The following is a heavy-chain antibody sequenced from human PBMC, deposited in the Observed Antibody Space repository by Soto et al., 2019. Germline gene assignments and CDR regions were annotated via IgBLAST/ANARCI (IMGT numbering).Heavy chain of an antibody. J-gene: IGHJ4*02. CDR3: AKERLTMVRGARRPHDY. D-gene: IGHD3-10*01. Sequence: EVQLLESGGGLVQPGGSLRLSCAASGFTFSSYAMSWVRQAPGKGLEWVSAISGSGGSTYYADSVKGRFTISRDNSKNTLYLQMNSLRAEDTAVYYCAKERLTMVRGARRPHDYWGQGTLVTVSS. V-gene: IGHV3-23*01. CDR2: ISGSGGST. CDR1: GFTFSSYA.